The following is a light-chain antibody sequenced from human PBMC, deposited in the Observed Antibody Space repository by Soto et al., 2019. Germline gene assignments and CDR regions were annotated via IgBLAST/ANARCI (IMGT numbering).Light chain of an antibody. CDR2: DAS. J-gene: IGKJ3*01. Sequence: EIVLTQSPDTLSLSPGERATLSCRASQSVSSSLAWYQQKPGQAPRLLIYDASNRATGIPARFSGSGSGTDFTPTTTTLEPKDFSFYYLRQRSTWPREVPSAPGPKVDNK. V-gene: IGKV3-11*01. CDR1: QSVSSS. CDR3: RQRSTWPREVP.